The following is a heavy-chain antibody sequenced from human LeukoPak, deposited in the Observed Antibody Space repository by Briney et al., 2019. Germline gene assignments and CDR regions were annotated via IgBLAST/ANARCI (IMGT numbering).Heavy chain of an antibody. D-gene: IGHD4-23*01. CDR1: GFTFSSYW. Sequence: GGSLRLSCAVSGFTFSSYWMHWVRQAPGKGLVWVSRIDRDGSRINYADSVKGRFTICRDNGKNTLFLQMNSLRAEDAAVYYCVRGNDYGGPHYWGQGTLVTVSS. CDR2: IDRDGSRI. J-gene: IGHJ4*02. CDR3: VRGNDYGGPHY. V-gene: IGHV3-74*01.